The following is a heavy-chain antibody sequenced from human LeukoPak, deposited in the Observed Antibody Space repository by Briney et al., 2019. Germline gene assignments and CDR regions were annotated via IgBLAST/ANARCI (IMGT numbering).Heavy chain of an antibody. Sequence: PSGTLSLTCTVSGGSISSYYWSWIRQPPGKGLEWIGYIYYSGSTNYNPSLKSRVTISVDTSKNQFSLKLSSVTAADTAVYYCARDAYPNYYGSGSYWGYWGQGTLVTVSS. J-gene: IGHJ4*02. V-gene: IGHV4-59*01. CDR1: GGSISSYY. CDR3: ARDAYPNYYGSGSYWGY. D-gene: IGHD3-10*01. CDR2: IYYSGST.